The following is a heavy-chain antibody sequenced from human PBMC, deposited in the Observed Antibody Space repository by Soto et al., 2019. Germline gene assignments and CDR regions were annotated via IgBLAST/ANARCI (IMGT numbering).Heavy chain of an antibody. V-gene: IGHV2-5*02. CDR2: IYWDDDK. CDR3: AHMRIAAADLEFDP. CDR1: GFSLSTSGVG. D-gene: IGHD6-13*01. Sequence: PTLVNPTQTLTLTCTFSGFSLSTSGVGVGWIRQPPGKALEWLALIYWDDDKRYSPSLKSRLTITKDTSKNQVVLTMTNMDPVDTATYYCAHMRIAAADLEFDPWGQGTLVTVSS. J-gene: IGHJ5*02.